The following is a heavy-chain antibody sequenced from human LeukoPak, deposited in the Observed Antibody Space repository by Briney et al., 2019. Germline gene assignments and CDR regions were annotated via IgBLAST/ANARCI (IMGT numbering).Heavy chain of an antibody. CDR3: ARETSQKGAHYMDV. CDR1: GGSISSSSYY. Sequence: SETLSLTCTVSGGSISSSSYYWGWFRQPPGKGLEWIGSIYYSGSTYYNPSLKSRVTISVDTSKNQFSLKLSSVTAADTAVYYCARETSQKGAHYMDVWGKGTTVTISS. CDR2: IYYSGST. V-gene: IGHV4-39*02. D-gene: IGHD3-16*01. J-gene: IGHJ6*03.